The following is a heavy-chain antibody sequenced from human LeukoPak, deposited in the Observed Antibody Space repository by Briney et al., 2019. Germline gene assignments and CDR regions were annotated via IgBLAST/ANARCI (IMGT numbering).Heavy chain of an antibody. CDR3: ARGYSRSWYQAVVYIWLDP. CDR1: GGSISSYY. J-gene: IGHJ5*02. CDR2: ISYSGST. Sequence: SETLSLTCTVSGGSISSYYWTWIRQPPGKGLEWIGYISYSGSTNYNPSLKSRVTISVDTSKNQFSLNLTSVTATDTAEHYCARGYSRSWYQAVVYIWLDPWGQGTLVTVSS. D-gene: IGHD6-13*01. V-gene: IGHV4-59*01.